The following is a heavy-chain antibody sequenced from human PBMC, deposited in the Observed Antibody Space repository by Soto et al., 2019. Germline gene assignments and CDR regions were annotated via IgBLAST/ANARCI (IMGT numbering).Heavy chain of an antibody. D-gene: IGHD1-26*01. CDR1: GYTFRSNT. J-gene: IGHJ4*02. V-gene: IGHV1-3*01. Sequence: QVHLVQSGAEAKKPGASVKVSCRASGYTFRSNTIHWVRQAPGQRLEWVGWIIAGNGNTKYSQRFQGRVSITRDISASTAYMEVSSLRSEDTAVYYCARGSGSSFPFFDSWGQGTLVTVSS. CDR2: IIAGNGNT. CDR3: ARGSGSSFPFFDS.